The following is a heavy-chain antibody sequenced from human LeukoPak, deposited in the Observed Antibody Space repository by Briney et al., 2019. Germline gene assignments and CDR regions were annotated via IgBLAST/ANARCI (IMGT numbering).Heavy chain of an antibody. CDR2: FDPEDGET. V-gene: IGHV1-24*01. D-gene: IGHD2-2*01. J-gene: IGHJ4*02. Sequence: ASVKVSCKVSGYTLTELSMHWVRQAPGKGLEWMGGFDPEDGETIYAQKLQGRVTMTTDTSTSTAYMELRSLRSDDTAVYYCARAGISYDIVVVPALINLDYWGQGTLVTVSS. CDR3: ARAGISYDIVVVPALINLDY. CDR1: GYTLTELS.